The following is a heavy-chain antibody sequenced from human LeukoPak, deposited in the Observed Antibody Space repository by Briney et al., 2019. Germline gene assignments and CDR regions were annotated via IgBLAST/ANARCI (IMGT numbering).Heavy chain of an antibody. CDR1: GFTFSSYG. CDR2: IGPRGQSL. CDR3: ARDHQTGRTPFLFSLPGY. D-gene: IGHD1/OR15-1a*01. V-gene: IGHV3-23*01. Sequence: PGGSLRLSCAASGFTFSSYGLFWVRQASGKGLEGVAAIGPRGQSLHYADSVKGRFTISRDNSRNTLYLQMISLRADDTAIYYCARDHQTGRTPFLFSLPGYWGQGTLVTVSS. J-gene: IGHJ4*02.